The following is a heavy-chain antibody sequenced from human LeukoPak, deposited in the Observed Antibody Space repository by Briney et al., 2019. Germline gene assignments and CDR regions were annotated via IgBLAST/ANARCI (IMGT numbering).Heavy chain of an antibody. CDR3: AREDSSSSYYYYYYGMDV. V-gene: IGHV3-30-3*01. Sequence: PGGSLRLSCAASGFTFSSYAMHWVRQAPGKGLEWVAVISYDGSNKYYADSVKGRFTISRGNSKNTLYLQMNSLRAEDTAVYYCAREDSSSSYYYYYYGMDVWGQGTTVTVSS. D-gene: IGHD6-6*01. J-gene: IGHJ6*02. CDR1: GFTFSSYA. CDR2: ISYDGSNK.